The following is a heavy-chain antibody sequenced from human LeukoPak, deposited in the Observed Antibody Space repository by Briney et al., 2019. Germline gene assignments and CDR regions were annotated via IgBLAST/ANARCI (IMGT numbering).Heavy chain of an antibody. J-gene: IGHJ4*02. V-gene: IGHV3-21*01. D-gene: IGHD1-14*01. Sequence: GGSLRLSCAASGFTFSSYSMNWVRQAPRKGLEWVSSISSSSSYIYYADSVKGRFTISRDNARNSLYLQMNSLRAEDTAVYYCARAPFVGGPDLFDYWGQGTLVTVSS. CDR1: GFTFSSYS. CDR3: ARAPFVGGPDLFDY. CDR2: ISSSSSYI.